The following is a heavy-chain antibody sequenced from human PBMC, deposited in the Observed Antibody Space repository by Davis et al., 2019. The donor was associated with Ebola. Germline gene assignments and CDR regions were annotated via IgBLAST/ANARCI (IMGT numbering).Heavy chain of an antibody. Sequence: GESLKISCAASGFIVSSNYMSWVRQAPGKGLEWVSVIYSGGTTNYADSVKGRFTISRHNSKKTMYLQMNSLRGEDMAVYYCARSGLSFGVVKYHYGMDAWGKGTTVTVSS. J-gene: IGHJ6*04. CDR2: IYSGGTT. D-gene: IGHD3-3*01. V-gene: IGHV3-53*01. CDR3: ARSGLSFGVVKYHYGMDA. CDR1: GFIVSSNY.